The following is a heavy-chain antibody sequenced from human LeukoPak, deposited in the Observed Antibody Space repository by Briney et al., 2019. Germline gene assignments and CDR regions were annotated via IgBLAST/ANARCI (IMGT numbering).Heavy chain of an antibody. Sequence: TGGSLRLSCAASGFTFSSYAMHWVRQAPGKGLERVAVISYDGSNKYYADSVKGRFTISRDNSKNTLYLQMNSLRAEDTAVYYCARADSGSCYQDTYFDYWGQGTLVTVSS. CDR1: GFTFSSYA. V-gene: IGHV3-30-3*01. CDR3: ARADSGSCYQDTYFDY. J-gene: IGHJ4*02. D-gene: IGHD1-26*01. CDR2: ISYDGSNK.